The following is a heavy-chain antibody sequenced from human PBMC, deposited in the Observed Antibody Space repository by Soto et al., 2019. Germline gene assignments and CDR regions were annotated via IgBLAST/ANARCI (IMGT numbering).Heavy chain of an antibody. J-gene: IGHJ4*02. D-gene: IGHD4-17*01. Sequence: SETLSLTCAVYGGSFSGYYWGLIRQPPGEGLEWIGEINHSGTTNYNPSLKSRVTISVDTSKNQFSLKLSSVTAAGTAVYYCASRDYGADVWGQGTLVTVSS. CDR3: ASRDYGADV. CDR2: INHSGTT. CDR1: GGSFSGYY. V-gene: IGHV4-34*01.